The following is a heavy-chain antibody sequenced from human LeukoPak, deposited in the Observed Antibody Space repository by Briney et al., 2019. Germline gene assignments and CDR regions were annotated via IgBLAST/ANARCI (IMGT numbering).Heavy chain of an antibody. CDR3: ARSMTGGAFDI. D-gene: IGHD2-8*01. CDR1: GYTFTGYY. Sequence: GASVKVSCKASGYTFTGYYMHWVRQAPGQGLEWMGRINPNSGGINYAQKFQGRVTMTRDTSISTAYMELSRLRSDDTAVYYCARSMTGGAFDIWGQGTMVTVSS. CDR2: INPNSGGI. V-gene: IGHV1-2*06. J-gene: IGHJ3*02.